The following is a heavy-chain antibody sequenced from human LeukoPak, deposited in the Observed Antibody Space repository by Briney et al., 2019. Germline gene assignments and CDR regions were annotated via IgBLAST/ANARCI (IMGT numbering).Heavy chain of an antibody. Sequence: GASVKVSCKASGYTFTGYYMRWVRQAPGQGLEWMGWINPNSGGTNYAQKFQGRVTMTRDTSISTAYMELSRLRSDDTAVYYCARPTTRYNWNDGVPTYDYWGQGTLVTVSS. D-gene: IGHD1-20*01. CDR2: INPNSGGT. V-gene: IGHV1-2*02. CDR3: ARPTTRYNWNDGVPTYDY. J-gene: IGHJ4*02. CDR1: GYTFTGYY.